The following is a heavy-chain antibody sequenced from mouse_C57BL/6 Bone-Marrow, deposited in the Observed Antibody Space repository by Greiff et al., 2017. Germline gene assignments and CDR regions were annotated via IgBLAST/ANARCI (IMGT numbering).Heavy chain of an antibody. D-gene: IGHD2-3*01. CDR3: AIRFYDGYYDYFDY. J-gene: IGHJ2*01. CDR2: LSSGGSYT. Sequence: EVKVEESGGDLVKPGGSLKLSCAASGFTFSSYGMSWVRQTPDKRLEWVATLSSGGSYTYYPDSVKGRFTISSDNAENTLYLQMSSLKPEDTAMYYCAIRFYDGYYDYFDYWGQGTTLTVSS. CDR1: GFTFSSYG. V-gene: IGHV5-6*02.